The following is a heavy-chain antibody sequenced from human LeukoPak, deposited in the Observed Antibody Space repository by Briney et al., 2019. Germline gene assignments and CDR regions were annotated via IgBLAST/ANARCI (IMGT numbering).Heavy chain of an antibody. Sequence: ASVKVSCKASGYTFTGYYMHWVRQAPGQGLEWMGWINPNSGGTNYAQKFQGRVTMTRDTSISTAYMELSGLRSDDTAVYYCARAVGIRYFDWLSAYYFDYWGQGTLVTVSS. D-gene: IGHD3-9*01. CDR3: ARAVGIRYFDWLSAYYFDY. V-gene: IGHV1-2*02. J-gene: IGHJ4*02. CDR2: INPNSGGT. CDR1: GYTFTGYY.